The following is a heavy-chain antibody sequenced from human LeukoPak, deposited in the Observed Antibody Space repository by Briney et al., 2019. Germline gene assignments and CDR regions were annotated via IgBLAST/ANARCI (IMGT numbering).Heavy chain of an antibody. D-gene: IGHD5-18*01. Sequence: GGSLRLSCAASGFTFSSYPMHWVRQAPGKGLEWVAVISYDGSYENYADSVKGRFTISRDNSKSTLYLQMNSLRAEDTAVYFCASATTAMVDYWGQGTLVTVSS. CDR2: ISYDGSYE. CDR3: ASATTAMVDY. J-gene: IGHJ4*02. CDR1: GFTFSSYP. V-gene: IGHV3-30*01.